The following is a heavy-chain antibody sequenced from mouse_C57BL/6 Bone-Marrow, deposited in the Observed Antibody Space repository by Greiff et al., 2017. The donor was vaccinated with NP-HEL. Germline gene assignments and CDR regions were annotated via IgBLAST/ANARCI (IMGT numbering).Heavy chain of an antibody. CDR1: GYTFTSYW. J-gene: IGHJ3*01. Sequence: QVQLQQSGAELVMPGASVKLSCKASGYTFTSYWMHWVKQRPGQGLEWIGEIDPSDSYTNYNQKFKGKSTLTVDKSSSTAYMQLSSLTSEDSAVYYCARGIYYGLTAWFAYWGQGTLVTVSA. V-gene: IGHV1-69*01. D-gene: IGHD2-1*01. CDR3: ARGIYYGLTAWFAY. CDR2: IDPSDSYT.